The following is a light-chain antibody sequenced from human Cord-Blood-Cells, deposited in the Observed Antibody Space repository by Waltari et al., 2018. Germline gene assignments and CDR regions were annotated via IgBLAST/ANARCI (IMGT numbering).Light chain of an antibody. J-gene: IGKJ1*01. CDR1: QSISSW. V-gene: IGKV1-5*01. CDR3: QQYNSYPWT. Sequence: DIQMTQSPYTLSASVGDRVPITCRASQSISSWLAWYQQKPGKAPKLLIYDASSLESGVPSRFSGSGSGTEFTLTISSLQPDDFATYYCQQYNSYPWTFGQGTKVEIK. CDR2: DAS.